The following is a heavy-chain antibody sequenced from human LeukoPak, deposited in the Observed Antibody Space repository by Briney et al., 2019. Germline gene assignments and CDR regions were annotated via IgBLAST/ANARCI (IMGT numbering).Heavy chain of an antibody. D-gene: IGHD4-17*01. CDR1: GFSFCTYW. J-gene: IGHJ4*02. CDR3: AKESDYHVDLEY. V-gene: IGHV3-74*01. CDR2: INTDGSTT. Sequence: PGGSLRLSCVGSGFSFCTYWMHWGRQAPGGGLGWVSGINTDGSTTSYADSVEGRCTISRDNAKNPLYLQMTSLRAEGTAVHYCAKESDYHVDLEYWGQRALVTVSS.